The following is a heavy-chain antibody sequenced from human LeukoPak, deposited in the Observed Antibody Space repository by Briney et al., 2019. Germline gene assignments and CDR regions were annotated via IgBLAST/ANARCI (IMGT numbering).Heavy chain of an antibody. Sequence: SVKVSCKASGGTFSSYAISWVRQAPGQGLEWMGGIIPIFGTANYAQKFQGRVTITTDESTSTAYMELSSLRTEDSALYYCAQTPASNTAINSFEPWGQGTMVTVSS. D-gene: IGHD5-18*01. V-gene: IGHV1-69*05. CDR1: GGTFSSYA. J-gene: IGHJ5*02. CDR2: IIPIFGTA. CDR3: AQTPASNTAINSFEP.